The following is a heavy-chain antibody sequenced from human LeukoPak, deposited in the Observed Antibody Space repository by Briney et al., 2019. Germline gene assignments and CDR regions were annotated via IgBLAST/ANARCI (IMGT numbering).Heavy chain of an antibody. D-gene: IGHD3-22*01. Sequence: GGSLRLSCAASGFTFSDYYMSWIRQAPGKGLEWVSYISSSGSTIYYADSVKGRFTISRDNAKNSLYLQMNSLRAEDTALYYCAKGYYYDSSGYCDYWGQGTLVTVSS. J-gene: IGHJ4*02. V-gene: IGHV3-11*01. CDR2: ISSSGSTI. CDR1: GFTFSDYY. CDR3: AKGYYYDSSGYCDY.